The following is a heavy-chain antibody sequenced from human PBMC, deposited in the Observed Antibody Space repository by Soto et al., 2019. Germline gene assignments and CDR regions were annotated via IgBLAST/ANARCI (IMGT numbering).Heavy chain of an antibody. D-gene: IGHD6-13*01. CDR2: IWYDGSNK. Sequence: GGSLRLSCAASGFTFSSYGMHWVRQAPGKGLEWVAVIWYDGSNKYYADSVKGRFTISRDNSKNTLYLQMNSLRAEDTAVYYCARVPLQQLVFWTLWPNWFDPWGQGILVTV. CDR3: ARVPLQQLVFWTLWPNWFDP. J-gene: IGHJ5*02. CDR1: GFTFSSYG. V-gene: IGHV3-33*01.